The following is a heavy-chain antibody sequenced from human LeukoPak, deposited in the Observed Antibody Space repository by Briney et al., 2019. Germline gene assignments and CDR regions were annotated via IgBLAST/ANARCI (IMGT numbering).Heavy chain of an antibody. CDR3: AKDQGFGEYYWYFDL. J-gene: IGHJ2*01. Sequence: GGSLRLSCAASGFTFSSYAMSWVRQAPGKGLEWVSAISGSGGSTYYAHSVKGRFTISRDNSKNTLYLQMNSLRAEDTAVYYCAKDQGFGEYYWYFDLWGRGTLVTVSS. D-gene: IGHD3-10*01. CDR2: ISGSGGST. CDR1: GFTFSSYA. V-gene: IGHV3-23*01.